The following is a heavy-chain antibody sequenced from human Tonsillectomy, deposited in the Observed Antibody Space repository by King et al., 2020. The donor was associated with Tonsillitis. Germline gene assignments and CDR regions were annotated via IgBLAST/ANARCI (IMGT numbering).Heavy chain of an antibody. Sequence: QLQESGPGLVKPSETLSLTCTVSGFSISSDYYWGWLRQPPGRGLEWIGSIFHSGTTYYNTSVKSRVTISIDPSKNQFSLNLSSVTAADTAVYYCATLRGYRHLSWLDPWGQGTRVSVSS. D-gene: IGHD5-18*01. CDR3: ATLRGYRHLSWLDP. V-gene: IGHV4-38-2*02. CDR2: IFHSGTT. CDR1: GFSISSDYY. J-gene: IGHJ5*02.